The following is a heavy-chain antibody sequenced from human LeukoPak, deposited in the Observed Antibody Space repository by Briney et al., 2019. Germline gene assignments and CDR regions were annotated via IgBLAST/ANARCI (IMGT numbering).Heavy chain of an antibody. CDR1: GFTVSSNY. D-gene: IGHD3-10*01. CDR2: IYSGGTV. CDR3: AKNMVRGVIIAGGDAFDI. J-gene: IGHJ3*02. Sequence: GGSLRLSCVASGFTVSSNYMSWVRQAPGKGLDWISIIYSGGTVYYADSVKGRFTISRDNSKNTLYLQMNSLRAEDTAVYYCAKNMVRGVIIAGGDAFDIWGQGTMVTVSS. V-gene: IGHV3-53*05.